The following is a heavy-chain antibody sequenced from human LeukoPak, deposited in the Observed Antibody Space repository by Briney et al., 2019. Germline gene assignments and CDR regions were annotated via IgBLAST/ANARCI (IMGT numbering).Heavy chain of an antibody. Sequence: GSLRLTCAASGFTFSSYAMHWVRQAPGKGLEWVAVISYDGSNKYYADSVKGRFTISRDNSKNTLYLQMNSLRAEDTAVYYCVRDGTGATNDYWGQGTLVTVSS. CDR1: GFTFSSYA. CDR3: VRDGTGATNDY. V-gene: IGHV3-30*04. CDR2: ISYDGSNK. D-gene: IGHD1-26*01. J-gene: IGHJ4*02.